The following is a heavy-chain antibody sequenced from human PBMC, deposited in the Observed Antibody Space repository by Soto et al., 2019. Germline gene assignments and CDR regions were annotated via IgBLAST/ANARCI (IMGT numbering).Heavy chain of an antibody. CDR1: GFTFSSYS. Sequence: EVQLVESGGGLVKPGGSLRLSCAASGFTFSSYSMNWVRQAPGKGLEWVSSISSRSSYIYYADSVKGRFTISRDNAQNSLCRQMDSLGAEDAAVYYCARDGDDYGVGAGGEGDAEYFQHWGQGTLVTVSS. D-gene: IGHD4-17*01. CDR3: ARDGDDYGVGAGGEGDAEYFQH. V-gene: IGHV3-21*01. J-gene: IGHJ1*01. CDR2: ISSRSSYI.